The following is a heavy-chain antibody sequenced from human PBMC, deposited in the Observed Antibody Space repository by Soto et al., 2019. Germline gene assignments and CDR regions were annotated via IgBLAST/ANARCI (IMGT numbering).Heavy chain of an antibody. CDR3: ARTVLGPDLLADSFVDYYYYMDV. D-gene: IGHD3-9*01. J-gene: IGHJ6*03. CDR1: SGSISTYY. V-gene: IGHV4-59*08. Sequence: PSETLSLTCTVSSGSISTYYWSWVRQTPGKGLEWIGYIRYSGSTKYNPSLKRRVTFSADSSRGQFSLRLNSVTAADTAVYYCARTVLGPDLLADSFVDYYYYMDVWGQGTTVTVSS. CDR2: IRYSGST.